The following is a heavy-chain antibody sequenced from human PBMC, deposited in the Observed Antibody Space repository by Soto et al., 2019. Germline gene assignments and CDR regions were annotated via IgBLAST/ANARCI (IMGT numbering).Heavy chain of an antibody. J-gene: IGHJ5*02. Sequence: SETLSLTCAVYGGSFHGYYWSWIRQPPGKGLEWLGEINHSGSANFNPSLKSRVSISLDTSKSQMSLRLSSVAAADTAVYYCTREQSDDNYFDPWGQGTLVTVSS. V-gene: IGHV4-34*01. CDR3: TREQSDDNYFDP. D-gene: IGHD6-19*01. CDR1: GGSFHGYY. CDR2: INHSGSA.